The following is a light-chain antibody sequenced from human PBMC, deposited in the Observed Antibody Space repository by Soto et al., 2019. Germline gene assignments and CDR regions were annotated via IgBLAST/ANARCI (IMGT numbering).Light chain of an antibody. Sequence: EIVLTQSPDTVSLSPGERATLSCRASQSVSSSYLAWYQQKPGQAPRLLIYGASSRATGIPDRFSGSGSGTDFTLTISRLEPEDFAVYYCQQYVSWTFGQGTKVDI. CDR3: QQYVSWT. CDR1: QSVSSSY. J-gene: IGKJ1*01. CDR2: GAS. V-gene: IGKV3-20*01.